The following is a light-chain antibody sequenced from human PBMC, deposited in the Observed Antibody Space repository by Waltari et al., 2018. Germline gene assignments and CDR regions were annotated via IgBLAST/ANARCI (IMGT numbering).Light chain of an antibody. CDR2: KNN. CDR3: ATWDDSLSGV. Sequence: SVLTQQPSASGSPGPTITLSCSGSTSNIGGHDVYWYQHLPGKAPKLLIYKNNRRPSGVSERFSGSKSVTSASLAISGLRAEYEAYYYCATWDDSLSGVFGGGTKLPVL. V-gene: IGLV1-47*01. J-gene: IGLJ3*02. CDR1: TSNIGGHD.